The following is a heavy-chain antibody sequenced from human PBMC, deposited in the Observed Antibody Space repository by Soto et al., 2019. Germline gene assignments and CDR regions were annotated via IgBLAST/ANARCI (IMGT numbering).Heavy chain of an antibody. Sequence: GGSLRLSCAASGFTSSNAWMSWVRQAPGKGLEWVGRIKSKTDGGTTDYAAPVKGRFTISRDDSKNTLYLQMNSLKTEDTAVYYCTTVGGVPAARFYYYYYGMDVWGQGTTVTVSS. CDR3: TTVGGVPAARFYYYYYGMDV. J-gene: IGHJ6*02. V-gene: IGHV3-15*01. CDR2: IKSKTDGGTT. CDR1: GFTSSNAW. D-gene: IGHD2-2*01.